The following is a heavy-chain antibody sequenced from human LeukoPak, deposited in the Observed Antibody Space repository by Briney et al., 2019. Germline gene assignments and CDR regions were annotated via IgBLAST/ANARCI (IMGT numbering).Heavy chain of an antibody. Sequence: PSETLSLTCTVSSGSISTSNYYWGWVRQPPGKALEWIGNIFYSGSTYYSPSLKSRVTISLDTSRNQFSLKLSSVTAADTAVYYCARWTTALAGKVFDYWGQGTLVTVSS. CDR1: SGSISTSNYY. D-gene: IGHD4-17*01. V-gene: IGHV4-39*07. CDR2: IFYSGST. J-gene: IGHJ4*02. CDR3: ARWTTALAGKVFDY.